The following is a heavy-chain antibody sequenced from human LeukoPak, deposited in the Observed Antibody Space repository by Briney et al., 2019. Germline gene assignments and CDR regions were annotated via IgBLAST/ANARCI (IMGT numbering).Heavy chain of an antibody. CDR1: GYTFTSYG. CDR2: ISAYNGNT. V-gene: IGHV1-18*01. D-gene: IGHD2-2*01. Sequence: SSVKVSCKASGYTFTSYGISWVRQAPGQGLEWMGWISAYNGNTNYAQKLQGRVTMTTATSTSTAYMELRSLRTDDTAVYYCARLGLVVPVYYYYGMDVWGQGTTVTVSS. J-gene: IGHJ6*02. CDR3: ARLGLVVPVYYYYGMDV.